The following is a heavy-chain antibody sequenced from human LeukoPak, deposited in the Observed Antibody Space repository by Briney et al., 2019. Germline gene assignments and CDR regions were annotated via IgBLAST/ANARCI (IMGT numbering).Heavy chain of an antibody. CDR3: ARAYSYGNDY. V-gene: IGHV3-48*01. J-gene: IGHJ4*02. CDR2: ISSSTGII. CDR1: DLTLSTNT. D-gene: IGHD5-18*01. Sequence: GGPLGSSGAPPDLTLSTNTINWFRQPPGKGLEWVSQISSSTGIIYYADSVKGRFTISRDNAKNSLYLQMNSLRAEDTAVYYCARAYSYGNDYWGQGTLVTVSS.